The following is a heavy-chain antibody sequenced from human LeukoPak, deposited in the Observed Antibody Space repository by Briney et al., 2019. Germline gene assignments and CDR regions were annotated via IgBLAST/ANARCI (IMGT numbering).Heavy chain of an antibody. V-gene: IGHV3-11*04. J-gene: IGHJ4*02. CDR1: GFTFSDYY. D-gene: IGHD3-22*01. Sequence: GGSLRLSCAASGFTFSDYYMSWIRQAPGKGLEWVSCISSSGSTIYYADSVKGRFTISRDNAKNSLYLQMNSLRAEDTAVYYCARKRYYYDSSDLDYWGQGTLVTVSS. CDR3: ARKRYYYDSSDLDY. CDR2: ISSSGSTI.